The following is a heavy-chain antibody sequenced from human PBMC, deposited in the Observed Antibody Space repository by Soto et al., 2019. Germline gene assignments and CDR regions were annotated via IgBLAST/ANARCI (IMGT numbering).Heavy chain of an antibody. V-gene: IGHV4-59*01. CDR3: ARDLWGYCGTDCYPLDV. CDR1: GGTISRYY. J-gene: IGHJ6*02. CDR2: MYNTGST. D-gene: IGHD2-21*02. Sequence: QVQLQESGPGLVKPSETLSLTCTVSGGTISRYYWSWIRQPPGKGLEWIGYMYNTGSTVYNPSFKSRVTISVDTSGNQFSLKLNSVTAADTAVYYCARDLWGYCGTDCYPLDVWGQGTTVTVSS.